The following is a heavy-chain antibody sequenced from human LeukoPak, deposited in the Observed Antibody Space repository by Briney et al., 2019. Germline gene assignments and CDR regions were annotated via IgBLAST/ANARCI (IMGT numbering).Heavy chain of an antibody. Sequence: PGGSRRLSCAASGFTFSDYYMTWIRQAPGKGLECVSYISTSSGYTNYADSVKGRFTISRDNSKNSLYLQMNSLRAEDTAMYYCARGYSYGDYWGQGTLVTVSS. D-gene: IGHD5-18*01. CDR1: GFTFSDYY. V-gene: IGHV3-11*06. J-gene: IGHJ4*02. CDR2: ISTSSGYT. CDR3: ARGYSYGDY.